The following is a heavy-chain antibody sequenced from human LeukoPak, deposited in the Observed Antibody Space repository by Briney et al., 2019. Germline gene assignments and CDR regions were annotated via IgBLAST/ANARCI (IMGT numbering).Heavy chain of an antibody. J-gene: IGHJ4*02. V-gene: IGHV3-48*01. CDR2: ISSPSTNI. D-gene: IGHD4-23*01. CDR3: AKTNVFGKKAEYYFDY. CDR1: GFIFTSYS. Sequence: PGGSLRLSCAASGFIFTSYSMNWVRQAPGKGLEWVSYISSPSTNIYYVDSVKGRFTISRDNSKNTLYLQMNSLRTEDTAVDFCAKTNVFGKKAEYYFDYWGQGALVTVSS.